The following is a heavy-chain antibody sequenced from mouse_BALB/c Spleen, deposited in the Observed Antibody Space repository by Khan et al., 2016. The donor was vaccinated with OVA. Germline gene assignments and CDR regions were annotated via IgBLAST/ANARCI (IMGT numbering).Heavy chain of an antibody. V-gene: IGHV5-17*02. CDR2: ISSGSSTI. CDR1: GFTFSSFG. D-gene: IGHD2-10*02. CDR3: ARSLAPMDY. Sequence: EVMLVESGGGLVQPGGSRKLSCAASGFTFSSFGMHWVRQAPEKGLEWVAYISSGSSTIYYADTVKGRCTISRDNPKNTLFLQMTSLRSEDTAMYYCARSLAPMDYWGQGTSVTVSS. J-gene: IGHJ4*01.